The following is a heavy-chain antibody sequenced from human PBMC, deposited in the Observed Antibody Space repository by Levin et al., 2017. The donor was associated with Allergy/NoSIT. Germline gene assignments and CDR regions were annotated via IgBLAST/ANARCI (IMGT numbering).Heavy chain of an antibody. CDR1: GASISGGSYY. J-gene: IGHJ4*01. D-gene: IGHD3-10*01. Sequence: NASETLSLTCTVSGASISGGSYYWSWIRQHPGKGLEWIGYIYHTGKTYYNSSLKSRVTVSLDTSKNEFSLKVNSVTAADTAVYYCARVSITMVRGFDYWGQGTLVTVSS. V-gene: IGHV4-31*03. CDR3: ARVSITMVRGFDY. CDR2: IYHTGKT.